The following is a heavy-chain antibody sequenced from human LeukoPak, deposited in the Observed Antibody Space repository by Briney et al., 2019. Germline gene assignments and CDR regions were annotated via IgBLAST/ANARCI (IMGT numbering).Heavy chain of an antibody. CDR2: ISGSDGST. D-gene: IGHD3-3*01. J-gene: IGHJ4*02. Sequence: GGSLRLSCAASGFTFSSYAMSWVRQAPGKGLEWVSAISGSDGSTYYADSVKGRFTISRDNSKNTLYLQMNSLRAEDTAVYYLAKVLRITILGVFIRTGHSGFDYWGQGTMVTVSS. CDR3: AKVLRITILGVFIRTGHSGFDY. CDR1: GFTFSSYA. V-gene: IGHV3-23*01.